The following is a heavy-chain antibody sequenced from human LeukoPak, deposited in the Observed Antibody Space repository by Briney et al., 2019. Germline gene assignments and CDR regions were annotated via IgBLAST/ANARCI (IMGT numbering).Heavy chain of an antibody. J-gene: IGHJ4*02. V-gene: IGHV1-8*01. CDR2: MNPNNGNT. Sequence: ASVKVSCKASGYTFTSYDINWVRQATGQGLEWMGWMNPNNGNTGYAQKFQGRVTMTRNTSISTAYMELSSLRSEDTAVYYCARDHDYYDSSGTDYWGQGTLVTVSS. D-gene: IGHD3-22*01. CDR1: GYTFTSYD. CDR3: ARDHDYYDSSGTDY.